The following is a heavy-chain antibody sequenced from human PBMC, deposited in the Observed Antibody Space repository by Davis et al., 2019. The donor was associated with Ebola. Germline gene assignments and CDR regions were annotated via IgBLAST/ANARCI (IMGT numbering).Heavy chain of an antibody. CDR2: IIPILGIA. V-gene: IGHV1-69*04. D-gene: IGHD3-22*01. J-gene: IGHJ3*02. Sequence: SVKVSCKASGGTFSSYAISWVRQAPGQGLEWMGRIIPILGIANYAQKFQGRVTITADKSTSTAYMELSSLRSEDTAVYYCASPPRHYDQYGDAFDIWGQGTMVTVSS. CDR3: ASPPRHYDQYGDAFDI. CDR1: GGTFSSYA.